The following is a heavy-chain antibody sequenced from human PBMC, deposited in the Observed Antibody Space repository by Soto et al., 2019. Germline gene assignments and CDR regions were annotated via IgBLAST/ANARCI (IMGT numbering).Heavy chain of an antibody. CDR2: VHSNGNT. V-gene: IGHV4-59*08. J-gene: IGHJ6*02. D-gene: IGHD5-18*01. CDR3: ACIFSGGYGYGFYYYGMDV. CDR1: GDSISNYY. Sequence: PSETLSLTCTVSGDSISNYYWAWIRQPPGKGLEWIGYVHSNGNTHHNPSLKSRVTISMDTSKNQFSLKLSSVTAADTAVYYCACIFSGGYGYGFYYYGMDVWGQGTTVTVSS.